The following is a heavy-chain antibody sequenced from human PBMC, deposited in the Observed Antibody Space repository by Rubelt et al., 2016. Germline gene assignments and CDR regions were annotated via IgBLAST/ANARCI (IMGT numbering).Heavy chain of an antibody. V-gene: IGHV4-34*01. J-gene: IGHJ4*02. Sequence: QVQLQQWGAGLLKPSETLSLTCVVSGGSFSGYSWSWVRQPPEKGLEWIGDVNHAAVTVYSPSLKSRVTISLDTSTNHLSRRLDSVTAADTAVYYCARGASPWYYGTNDYYHYWGPGSQVVVSS. D-gene: IGHD3-10*01. CDR3: ARGASPWYYGTNDYYHY. CDR2: VNHAAVT. CDR1: GGSFSGYS.